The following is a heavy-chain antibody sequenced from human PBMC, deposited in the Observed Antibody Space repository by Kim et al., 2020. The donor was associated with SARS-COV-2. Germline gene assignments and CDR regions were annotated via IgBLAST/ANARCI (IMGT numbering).Heavy chain of an antibody. J-gene: IGHJ4*02. D-gene: IGHD2-15*01. CDR3: ASDSDHSTSWYSGDY. CDR1: GFTFSSFT. CDR2: ITNNGSYI. V-gene: IGHV3-21*01. Sequence: GGSLRLSCAASGFTFSSFTMNWVRQAPGKGLEWVSSITNNGSYIYYADSVKGRFTISRDNAKNSLYLQMNSLRAEDTAVYYCASDSDHSTSWYSGDYWGQGTLVTVSS.